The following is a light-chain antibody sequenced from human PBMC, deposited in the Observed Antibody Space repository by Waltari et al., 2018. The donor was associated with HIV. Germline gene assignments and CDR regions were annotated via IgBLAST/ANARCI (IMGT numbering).Light chain of an antibody. J-gene: IGLJ1*01. V-gene: IGLV3-10*01. CDR1: ALPKKY. CDR3: YSSDSSGNYYV. Sequence: SYELTQPPSESVSPGQTARLTCSGDALPKKYAYWYQPKSGQAPILIMYDDDKRPSGIPERISGSSSGTMATLTISGAQVEDEADYYCYSSDSSGNYYVFGTGTKVTVL. CDR2: DDD.